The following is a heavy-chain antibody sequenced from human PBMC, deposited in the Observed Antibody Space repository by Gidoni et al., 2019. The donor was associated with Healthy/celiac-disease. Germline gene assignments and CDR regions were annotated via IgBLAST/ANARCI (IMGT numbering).Heavy chain of an antibody. CDR2: ISYDGSNK. Sequence: QVQLVESGGGVVQPGRSLRLSCAASGFTFSSYAMHWVRQAPGKGLEWVAVISYDGSNKYYADSVKGRFTISRDNSKNTLYLQMNSLRAEDTAVYYCAREGGSGSYLDYWGQGTLVTVSS. CDR3: AREGGSGSYLDY. CDR1: GFTFSSYA. V-gene: IGHV3-30-3*01. J-gene: IGHJ4*02. D-gene: IGHD3-10*01.